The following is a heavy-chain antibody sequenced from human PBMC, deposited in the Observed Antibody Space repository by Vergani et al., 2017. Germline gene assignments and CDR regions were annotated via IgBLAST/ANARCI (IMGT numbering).Heavy chain of an antibody. CDR3: VYRKTECVTTGCFYPFYYYYYMDV. CDR2: LYWNDDQ. Sequence: QITLKESGPTLVKPTQTLTLTCTFSGFSLNTRGVSVAWIRQPPGKALDWLALLYWNDDQHYSPSLNNSVTITKDTSKNHVVLTMTNMDYVDTGTYYCVYRKTECVTTGCFYPFYYYYYMDVWGKGTTVTVSS. V-gene: IGHV2-5*04. J-gene: IGHJ6*03. CDR1: GFSLNTRGVS. D-gene: IGHD4-11*01.